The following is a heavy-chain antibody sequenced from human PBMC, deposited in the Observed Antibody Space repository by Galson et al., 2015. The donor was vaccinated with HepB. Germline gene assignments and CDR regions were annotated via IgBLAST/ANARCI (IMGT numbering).Heavy chain of an antibody. D-gene: IGHD3-16*01. CDR2: VYWADDN. Sequence: PALVKPTQTLALTCTFSGFSLTTRGVGMGWIRQPPGKALEWLAFVYWADDNRYSPSLRSRLTVTKDTSNNRVVLIMTNVDPLDTATYFCAHRRYYYGTWDWGDFDYWGQGTLVTVSS. J-gene: IGHJ4*02. CDR1: GFSLTTRGVG. V-gene: IGHV2-5*02. CDR3: AHRRYYYGTWDWGDFDY.